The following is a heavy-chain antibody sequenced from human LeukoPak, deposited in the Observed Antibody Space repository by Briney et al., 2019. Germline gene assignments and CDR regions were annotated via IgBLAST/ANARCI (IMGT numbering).Heavy chain of an antibody. D-gene: IGHD3-10*01. CDR2: INHSGST. J-gene: IGHJ6*04. CDR1: GGSFSGYY. Sequence: SETLSLTCAVYGGSFSGYYWSWIRQPPGKGLEWIGEINHSGSTNYNPSLKSRVTISVDTSKNQFSLKLSSVTAADTAVYYCARGLTYVVRGVISYYGGMDGWSKGTTVTVSS. CDR3: ARGLTYVVRGVISYYGGMDG. V-gene: IGHV4-34*01.